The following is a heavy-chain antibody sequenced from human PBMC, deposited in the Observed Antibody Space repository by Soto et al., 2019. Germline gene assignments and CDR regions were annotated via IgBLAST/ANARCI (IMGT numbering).Heavy chain of an antibody. V-gene: IGHV4-34*01. Sequence: QMQLQQWGAGLLKASETLSLTCSVSGGSFSGYYLAWMRQPPGKGLEWIGEINHAGSTKYHPSLKSRVVLSVDLSNTHFSLRLSSVTAADSAVYYCARQSEPAYRYGMDVWGQGITVTVSS. D-gene: IGHD4-4*01. CDR3: ARQSEPAYRYGMDV. CDR2: INHAGST. CDR1: GGSFSGYY. J-gene: IGHJ6*02.